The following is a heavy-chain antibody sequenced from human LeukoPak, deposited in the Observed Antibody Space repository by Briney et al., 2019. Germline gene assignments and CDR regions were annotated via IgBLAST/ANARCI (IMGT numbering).Heavy chain of an antibody. V-gene: IGHV1-46*01. Sequence: GASVKVSCTASGYTFTSYYMHWVRQAPGQGLEWMGAINSGDGGTTLPQKFQGRVTLTRDTSTSTLYMELSSLRSEDTAIYYCAREWGPGSSWYFDFWGQGTLVTVSS. CDR3: AREWGPGSSWYFDF. D-gene: IGHD3-10*01. CDR2: INSGDGGT. CDR1: GYTFTSYY. J-gene: IGHJ4*02.